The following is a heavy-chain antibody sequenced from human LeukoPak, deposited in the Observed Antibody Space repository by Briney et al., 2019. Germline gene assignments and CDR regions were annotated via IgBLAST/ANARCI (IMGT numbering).Heavy chain of an antibody. CDR3: AREYCSGGDCQYYFDY. D-gene: IGHD2-15*01. J-gene: IGHJ4*02. Sequence: PGESLKISCAASGFTFSSYAMHWVRQAPGQGLEYVSAITSNGGSPYYADSVRGRFIICRDNSKNTLYLQMGSLRDEDMAVYYCAREYCSGGDCQYYFDYWGQGTLVTVSS. CDR1: GFTFSSYA. V-gene: IGHV3-64*02. CDR2: ITSNGGSP.